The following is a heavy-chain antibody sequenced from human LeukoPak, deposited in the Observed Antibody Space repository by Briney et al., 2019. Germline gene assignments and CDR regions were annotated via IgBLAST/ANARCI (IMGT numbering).Heavy chain of an antibody. Sequence: SETLSLTCAVSGYSISSDNYWVWIRQSPGQGLEWTGGIYHSGSTYYNPSLKSRVTMSVDTSKNQFSLKLSSVTAADTAVYYCARAPRDSSSSNYMRRFDYWGQGTLVTVSS. CDR3: ARAPRDSSSSNYMRRFDY. D-gene: IGHD3-22*01. J-gene: IGHJ4*02. CDR2: IYHSGST. CDR1: GYSISSDNY. V-gene: IGHV4-38-2*01.